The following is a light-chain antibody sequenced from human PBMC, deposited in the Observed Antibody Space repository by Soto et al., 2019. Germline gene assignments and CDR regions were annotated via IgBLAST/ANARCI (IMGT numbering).Light chain of an antibody. J-gene: IGKJ1*01. Sequence: EIVMTQSPATLSVSAGERATLSCRASQSVRTNLAWYQQKPGQAPRLLIYAASSRATGIPARFSGSGSGTEFTLTISSLQSEDFAVYYCQQYNNWPSWTFGQGTKVEIK. CDR3: QQYNNWPSWT. V-gene: IGKV3-15*01. CDR2: AAS. CDR1: QSVRTN.